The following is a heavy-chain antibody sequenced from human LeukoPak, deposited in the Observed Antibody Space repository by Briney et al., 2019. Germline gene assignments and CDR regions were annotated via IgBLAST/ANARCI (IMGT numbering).Heavy chain of an antibody. V-gene: IGHV3-21*01. Sequence: PGGALRLPCAASGFTFSSDNMNWVHQAPGKGLDWVSSTNSGSTYINYADSGKGRFTSPRDNAENSLYLQMSGLRAEDTAVYYCARVSLGNNYGSGSYDYWGQGTLVTVSS. CDR3: ARVSLGNNYGSGSYDY. CDR1: GFTFSSDN. J-gene: IGHJ4*02. D-gene: IGHD3-10*01. CDR2: TNSGSTYI.